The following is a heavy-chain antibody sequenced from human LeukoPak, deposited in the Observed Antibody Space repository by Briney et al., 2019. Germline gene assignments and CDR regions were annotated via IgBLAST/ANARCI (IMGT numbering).Heavy chain of an antibody. J-gene: IGHJ6*02. CDR3: ARANPRKYCGGGSCSKVYYYYYGMDV. Sequence: SQTLSLTCALDGGSFSGYYWSWIRQPPGKGLGWIGEINHRVSTNYNPSLKSRVTISVDTSKNQFSLKRSSVTAADTAVYYCARANPRKYCGGGSCSKVYYYYYGMDVWGQGTTVTVSS. CDR2: INHRVST. D-gene: IGHD2-15*01. V-gene: IGHV4-34*01. CDR1: GGSFSGYY.